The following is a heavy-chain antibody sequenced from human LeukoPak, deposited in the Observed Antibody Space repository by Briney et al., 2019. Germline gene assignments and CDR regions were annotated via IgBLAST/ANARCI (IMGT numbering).Heavy chain of an antibody. CDR2: ISTSSSYI. CDR3: ARGRYDVLAGYQPPYFDY. D-gene: IGHD3-9*01. CDR1: GFTFSNYN. Sequence: GGSLRLSCAASGFTFSNYNINWVRQAPGKGLEWVSSISTSSSYIYYADSVKGRFTIPRDNAKDSLYLQMNSLRAEDTAVYYCARGRYDVLAGYQPPYFDYWGQGTLVTVSS. V-gene: IGHV3-21*01. J-gene: IGHJ4*02.